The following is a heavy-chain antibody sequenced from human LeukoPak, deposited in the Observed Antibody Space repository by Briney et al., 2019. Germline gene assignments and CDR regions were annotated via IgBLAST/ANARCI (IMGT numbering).Heavy chain of an antibody. Sequence: SETLSLTCTVSAYSISSGYYWGWIRQPPGKGLEWIGYIYYSGSTNYNPSLKSRVTISVDTSKNQFSLKLSSVTAADTAVYYCASSTVTTYWYVDLWGRGTLVTVSS. D-gene: IGHD4-17*01. V-gene: IGHV4-38-2*02. CDR1: AYSISSGYY. J-gene: IGHJ2*01. CDR2: IYYSGST. CDR3: ASSTVTTYWYVDL.